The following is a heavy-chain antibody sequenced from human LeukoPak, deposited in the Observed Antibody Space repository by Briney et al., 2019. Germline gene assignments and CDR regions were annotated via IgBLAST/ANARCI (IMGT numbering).Heavy chain of an antibody. CDR2: ISGSGGST. Sequence: GGSLRLSCAASGFTFSSYAMSWVSQAPGKVLGWVSAISGSGGSTYYADSVKGRFTISRDNSKNTLYLQMNSLRAEDTAVYYCAKSVVVRGPYGMDVWGQGTTVTVSS. V-gene: IGHV3-23*01. CDR3: AKSVVVRGPYGMDV. D-gene: IGHD3-10*01. CDR1: GFTFSSYA. J-gene: IGHJ6*02.